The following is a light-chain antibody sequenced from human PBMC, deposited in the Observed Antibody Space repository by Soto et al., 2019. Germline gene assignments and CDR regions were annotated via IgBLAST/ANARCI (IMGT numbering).Light chain of an antibody. CDR3: QHFRSFPIT. J-gene: IGKJ5*01. Sequence: DIQMPQSPSTLSASVGDRVTITCLVSQTISNWLAWYQQKPGKAPKLLIYAASSLQSGVPSRFSGSGSGTEFTLTISSLQPDDFATYYCQHFRSFPITFGQGTRLEI. CDR2: AAS. CDR1: QTISNW. V-gene: IGKV1-5*01.